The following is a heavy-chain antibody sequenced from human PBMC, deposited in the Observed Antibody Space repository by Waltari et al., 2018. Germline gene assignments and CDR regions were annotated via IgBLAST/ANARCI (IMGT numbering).Heavy chain of an antibody. Sequence: QVQLVQSGAEVKKPGASVKVSCKASGYTFTSYYMHWVRQAPGQGLEWMGIINPSGGSTSYAQKFQGRVTMTRDTSTSTVYMELSSLRSEDTAVYYCARDTEGHGYSYGSAVDYWGQGTLVTVSS. V-gene: IGHV1-46*01. D-gene: IGHD5-18*01. J-gene: IGHJ4*02. CDR2: INPSGGST. CDR1: GYTFTSYY. CDR3: ARDTEGHGYSYGSAVDY.